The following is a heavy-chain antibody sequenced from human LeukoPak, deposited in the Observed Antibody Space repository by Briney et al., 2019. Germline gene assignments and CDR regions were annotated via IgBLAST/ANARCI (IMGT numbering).Heavy chain of an antibody. Sequence: SEALSLTCAVYGGSFSGYYWSWIRQPPGKGLEWIGEINHSGSTNYNPSLKSRVTISVDTSKNQFSLKLSSVTAADTAVYYCARGWSIAARRDYYSYIDAWGQGTTVTVSS. J-gene: IGHJ6*03. CDR1: GGSFSGYY. D-gene: IGHD6-6*01. CDR2: INHSGST. V-gene: IGHV4-34*01. CDR3: ARGWSIAARRDYYSYIDA.